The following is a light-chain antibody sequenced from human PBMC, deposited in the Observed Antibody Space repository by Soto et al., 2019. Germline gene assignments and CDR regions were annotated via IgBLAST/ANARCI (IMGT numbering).Light chain of an antibody. V-gene: IGKV3-11*01. CDR2: AAS. CDR1: QSVSTY. J-gene: IGKJ4*01. Sequence: EIVLTQSPATLSLSPGERATLSCRASQSVSTYLAWYQQKPGQAPRLLFHAASNRPPGIPARFSGSGSRTDFPLTISDLEPEDSAVYYCQQRTNWPPYLTFGGGTKVEIK. CDR3: QQRTNWPPYLT.